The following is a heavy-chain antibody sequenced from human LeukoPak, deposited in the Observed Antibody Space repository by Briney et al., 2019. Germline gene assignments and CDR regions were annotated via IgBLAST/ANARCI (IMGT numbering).Heavy chain of an antibody. J-gene: IGHJ5*02. CDR3: ARESGYCSGGSCRGWFDP. Sequence: SETLSLTYTVSGGSISSYYWSWIRQPPGKGLEWIGYIYYSGSTNYNPSLKSRVTISVDTSKNQFSLKLSSVTAADTAVYYCARESGYCSGGSCRGWFDPWGQGTLVTVSS. V-gene: IGHV4-59*01. CDR2: IYYSGST. D-gene: IGHD2-15*01. CDR1: GGSISSYY.